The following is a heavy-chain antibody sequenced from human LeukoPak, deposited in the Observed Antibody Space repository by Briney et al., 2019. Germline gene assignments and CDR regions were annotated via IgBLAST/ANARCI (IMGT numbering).Heavy chain of an antibody. CDR1: GGTFSSYA. CDR2: IIPIFGTA. V-gene: IGHV1-69*13. D-gene: IGHD3-10*01. J-gene: IGHJ4*02. CDR3: ARDYRSGTLFDY. Sequence: ASVKVSCKASGGTFSSYAISLVRQAPGQGLEWMGGIIPIFGTANYAQKFQGRVTITADESTSTAYMELSSLRSEDTAVYYCARDYRSGTLFDYWGQGTLVTVSS.